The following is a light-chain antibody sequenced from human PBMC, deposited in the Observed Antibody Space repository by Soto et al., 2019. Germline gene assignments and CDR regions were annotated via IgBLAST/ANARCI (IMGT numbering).Light chain of an antibody. CDR2: DAS. J-gene: IGKJ5*01. V-gene: IGKV3-11*01. CDR3: QQRNIWPPVT. CDR1: QSVSSY. Sequence: EIVLPQSPATLSLSPGERANLSCRASQSVSSYLAWYQQKPGQAPRLLIYDASNRATGIAARFSGSGCGTDFTLTISSLEPEDFAVYYCQQRNIWPPVTFGQGTRLEIK.